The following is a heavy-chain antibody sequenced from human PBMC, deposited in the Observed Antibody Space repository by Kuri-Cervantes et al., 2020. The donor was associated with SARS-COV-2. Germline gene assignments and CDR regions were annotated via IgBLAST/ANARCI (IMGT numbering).Heavy chain of an antibody. CDR1: GFAFTTYT. CDR3: ARDPDWGGNY. Sequence: GGSLRLSCAASGFAFTTYTMSWVRQAPGKGLEWVSGISGSGGDTYYADSVKGRFIISRDNSKNTLYLQTNSLRAEDTAVYYCARDPDWGGNYWGQGTLVTVSS. D-gene: IGHD7-27*01. V-gene: IGHV3-23*01. J-gene: IGHJ4*02. CDR2: ISGSGGDT.